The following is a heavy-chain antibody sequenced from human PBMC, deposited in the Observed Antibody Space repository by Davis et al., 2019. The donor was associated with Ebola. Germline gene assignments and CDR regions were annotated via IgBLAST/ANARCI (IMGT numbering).Heavy chain of an antibody. D-gene: IGHD3-16*01. V-gene: IGHV4-61*01. Sequence: PSETLSLTCTVSGGSVSSGSYYWSWIRQPPGKGLEWIGYIYYSGSTNYNPSLKSRVTISVDTSKNQFSLKLSSVTAADTAVYYCAREHPGHLGVDYWGQGTLVTVSS. CDR3: AREHPGHLGVDY. CDR1: GGSVSSGSYY. CDR2: IYYSGST. J-gene: IGHJ4*02.